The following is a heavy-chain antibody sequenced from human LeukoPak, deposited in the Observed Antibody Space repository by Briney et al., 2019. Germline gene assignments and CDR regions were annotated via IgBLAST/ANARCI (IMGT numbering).Heavy chain of an antibody. CDR1: GYIFTDYY. J-gene: IGHJ4*02. CDR2: INPNTGGT. CDR3: ARDLATIDGIAWYYFEN. D-gene: IGHD5-12*01. V-gene: IGHV1-2*02. Sequence: ASVKVSCKASGYIFTDYYIHWVRQAPGQGFEWMGWINPNTGGTDYAQKFQDRIAISTYTSISTTYMELSSLRSDDTALYYCARDLATIDGIAWYYFENWGQGTLVTVS.